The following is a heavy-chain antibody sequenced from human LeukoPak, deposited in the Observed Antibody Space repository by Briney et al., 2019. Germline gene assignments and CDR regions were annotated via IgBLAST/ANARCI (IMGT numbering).Heavy chain of an antibody. D-gene: IGHD2-2*01. CDR3: ARDRDIVVVPAPLDY. V-gene: IGHV3-21*01. J-gene: IGHJ4*02. CDR1: GFTFSSYS. Sequence: GGSLRLSCAASGFTFSSYSMNWVRQAPGKGLEWVSSISSSSSYIYYADSVKGRFTISRDNAKNSLYLQMNSLRAEDTAVYYCARDRDIVVVPAPLDYWGQGTPVTVSS. CDR2: ISSSSSYI.